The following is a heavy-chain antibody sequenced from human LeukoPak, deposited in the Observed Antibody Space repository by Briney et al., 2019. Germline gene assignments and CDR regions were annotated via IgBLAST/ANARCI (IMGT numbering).Heavy chain of an antibody. Sequence: GGSLRLSCAASGFTFSSYAMSWVRQAPGKGLEWVSSISSSSSYIYYTDSVKGRFTISRDNAKNSLYLQMNSLRAEDTAVYYCARGTPYSSSWYGDYWGQGTLVTVSS. CDR3: ARGTPYSSSWYGDY. V-gene: IGHV3-21*01. CDR1: GFTFSSYA. J-gene: IGHJ4*02. CDR2: ISSSSSYI. D-gene: IGHD6-13*01.